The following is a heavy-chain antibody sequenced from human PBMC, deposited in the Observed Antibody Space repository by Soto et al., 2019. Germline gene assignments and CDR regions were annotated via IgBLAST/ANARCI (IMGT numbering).Heavy chain of an antibody. Sequence: ASVKVSCKASGGTFSSYTISWVRQATGQGLEWMGWMNPNSGNTGYAQKFQGRVTMTRNTSISTAYMELSSLRSEDTAVYYCARGQVRSYGSSFAPWGQGTLVTVSS. CDR2: MNPNSGNT. V-gene: IGHV1-8*02. CDR1: GGTFSSYT. J-gene: IGHJ5*02. D-gene: IGHD5-18*01. CDR3: ARGQVRSYGSSFAP.